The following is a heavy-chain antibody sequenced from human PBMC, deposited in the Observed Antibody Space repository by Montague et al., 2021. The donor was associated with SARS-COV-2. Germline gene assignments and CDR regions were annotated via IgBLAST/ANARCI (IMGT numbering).Heavy chain of an antibody. CDR2: IHYSGNT. V-gene: IGHV4-39*01. D-gene: IGHD3-22*01. J-gene: IGHJ5*02. CDR3: ARGPRITMIVVVITDIWFDP. CDR1: GGSISSGIYF. Sequence: SETLSLTCTVSGGSISSGIYFWSWIRQPPGKGLEWIGNIHYSGNTYYNPSLKSRVTISVDTSKNQFSLKLSSVTAADTAVYYCARGPRITMIVVVITDIWFDPWGQGTLATVSS.